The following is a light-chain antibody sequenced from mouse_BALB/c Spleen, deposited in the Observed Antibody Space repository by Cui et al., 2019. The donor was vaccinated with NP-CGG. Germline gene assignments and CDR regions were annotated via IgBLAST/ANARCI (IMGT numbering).Light chain of an antibody. V-gene: IGLV1*01. J-gene: IGLJ1*01. CDR3: ALWYSNHWV. Sequence: QAVVTQESTLTTSPGETVTLTCRSSTGAVTTSNYANWVHEKPDHLFTGLIGGTKNRAPGVPARFSGSLIGDKAALTITGAQTEDEAIYFCALWYSNHWVFGGGTKLTVL. CDR2: GTK. CDR1: TGAVTTSNY.